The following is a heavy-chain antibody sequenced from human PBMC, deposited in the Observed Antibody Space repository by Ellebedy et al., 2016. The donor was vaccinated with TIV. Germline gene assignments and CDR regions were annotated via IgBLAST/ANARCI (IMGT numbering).Heavy chain of an antibody. CDR3: AGRGY. V-gene: IGHV3-74*01. D-gene: IGHD3-10*01. Sequence: GGSLRLSXAASGFTLSSYWMHWVRQAPGKGLVWVSCINSDGNGIRYADSVKGRFTISRDNAKNTLYLQMNSLRAEDTAVYYCAGRGYWGQGTLVTVSS. CDR1: GFTLSSYW. CDR2: INSDGNGI. J-gene: IGHJ4*02.